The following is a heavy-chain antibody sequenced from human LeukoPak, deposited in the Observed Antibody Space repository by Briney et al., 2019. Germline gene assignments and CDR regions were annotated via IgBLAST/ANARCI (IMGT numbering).Heavy chain of an antibody. Sequence: SEALALTCTVSGGSISSSSYYWGWIRQPPGKGLEWIGSIYYSGSTYYNPSLKSRVTISVDTSKNQFSLKLSSVTAADTAVYYCARAGSYADDAFDIWGQGTLVTVSS. CDR2: IYYSGST. J-gene: IGHJ3*02. CDR3: ARAGSYADDAFDI. D-gene: IGHD3-10*01. CDR1: GGSISSSSYY. V-gene: IGHV4-39*07.